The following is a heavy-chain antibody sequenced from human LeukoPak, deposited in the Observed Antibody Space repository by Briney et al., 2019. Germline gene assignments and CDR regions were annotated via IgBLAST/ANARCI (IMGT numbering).Heavy chain of an antibody. CDR3: AREIHSSSPGGGNWFDP. CDR1: GFSFSGHW. Sequence: PGGSLRLSCIASGFSFSGHWMHWARHLPGKGLVWVSRISPTGSTTSYADSVKGRFTVSRDNAKNTLYLQVNNLRAEDTAVYYCAREIHSSSPGGGNWFDPWGQGTLVTVSS. J-gene: IGHJ5*02. CDR2: ISPTGSTT. D-gene: IGHD6-6*01. V-gene: IGHV3-74*01.